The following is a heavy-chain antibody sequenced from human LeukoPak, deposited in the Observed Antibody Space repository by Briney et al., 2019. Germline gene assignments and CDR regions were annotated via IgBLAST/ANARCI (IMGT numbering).Heavy chain of an antibody. CDR1: GYTLTSYG. J-gene: IGHJ4*02. Sequence: ASVKVSCKASGYTLTSYGISWVRQAPGQGLEWMGWISAYNGNTNYAQKLQGRVTMTTDTSTSTAYMELRSLRSDDTAVYYCARGPQYYYDSSGYYYDFDYWGQGTLVTVSS. CDR3: ARGPQYYYDSSGYYYDFDY. D-gene: IGHD3-22*01. V-gene: IGHV1-18*01. CDR2: ISAYNGNT.